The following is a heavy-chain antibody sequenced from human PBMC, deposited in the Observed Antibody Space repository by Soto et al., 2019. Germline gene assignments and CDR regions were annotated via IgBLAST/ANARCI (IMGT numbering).Heavy chain of an antibody. Sequence: QVKLVESGGGVVQPGRSRRLSCVTSGFTFRSYGMHWVRQSPDKGLEWVAVIKSDGTTADYIESVKGRFFTSRDNSKKTVYLQMNNLRPEDTGIYYGAKPRSRLEWPPFDPWGQGTLVTVSS. CDR1: GFTFRSYG. V-gene: IGHV3-30-3*02. D-gene: IGHD3-3*01. CDR3: AKPRSRLEWPPFDP. CDR2: IKSDGTTA. J-gene: IGHJ5*02.